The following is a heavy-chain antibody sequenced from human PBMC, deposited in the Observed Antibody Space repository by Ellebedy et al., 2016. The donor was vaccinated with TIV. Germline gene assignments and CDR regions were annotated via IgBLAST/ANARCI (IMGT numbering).Heavy chain of an antibody. V-gene: IGHV4-39*01. CDR2: IYYSGST. J-gene: IGHJ4*02. D-gene: IGHD1-26*01. CDR1: GGSISSSSYY. Sequence: SETLSLXCTVSGGSISSSSYYWGWIRQPPGKGLEWFGSIYYSGSTYYNPSLKSRVTISVDTSKNQFSLKLGSVTAADTAVYYCARIVGATDYWGQGTLVTVSS. CDR3: ARIVGATDY.